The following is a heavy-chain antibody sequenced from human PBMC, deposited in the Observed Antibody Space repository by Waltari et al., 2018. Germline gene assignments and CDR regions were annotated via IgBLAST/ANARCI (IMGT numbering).Heavy chain of an antibody. CDR3: ARGYYGSGSYYTPNFDY. CDR2: INHSGST. D-gene: IGHD3-10*01. J-gene: IGHJ4*02. V-gene: IGHV4-34*01. Sequence: QVQLQQWGAGLLKPSETLSLTCAVYGGSFSGYYWSWIRQPPGKGLEWIGEINHSGSTNYNPSRKSRVTISVDTSKNQFSLKLSSVTAADTAVYYCARGYYGSGSYYTPNFDYWGQGTLVTVSS. CDR1: GGSFSGYY.